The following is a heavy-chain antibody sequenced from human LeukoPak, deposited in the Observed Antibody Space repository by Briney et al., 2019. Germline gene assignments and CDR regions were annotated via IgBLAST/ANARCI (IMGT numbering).Heavy chain of an antibody. Sequence: SETLSLTCTVSGGPISSPYWSWIRQPAGKGLEWIGRIYTSGSTNYNPSLKSRVTMSADTSKNQLSLKLSSVTAADTAVYYCARRGRDGSYYYFDYWGQGTLVTVSS. CDR3: ARRGRDGSYYYFDY. J-gene: IGHJ4*02. V-gene: IGHV4-4*07. CDR2: IYTSGST. D-gene: IGHD1-26*01. CDR1: GGPISSPY.